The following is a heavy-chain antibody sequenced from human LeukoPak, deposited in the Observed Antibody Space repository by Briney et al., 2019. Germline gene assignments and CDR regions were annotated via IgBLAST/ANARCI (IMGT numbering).Heavy chain of an antibody. CDR2: IYHSGST. V-gene: IGHV4-4*02. Sequence: SETLSLTCAVSGGSISSSNWWSWVRQPPGKGLEWIGEIYHSGSTNYNPSLKSRVTISVDKSKNQISLKLSSVTAADTAVYYCARDSVESGEFDYWGQGTLVTVSS. CDR1: GGSISSSNW. CDR3: ARDSVESGEFDY. D-gene: IGHD5-24*01. J-gene: IGHJ4*02.